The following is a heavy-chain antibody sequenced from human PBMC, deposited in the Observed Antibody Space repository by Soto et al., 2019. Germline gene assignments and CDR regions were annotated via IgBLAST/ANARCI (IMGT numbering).Heavy chain of an antibody. CDR3: TRGPF. Sequence: EVQLVESGXXXVQPXXXXXLSCXXXXXXXXRFXXXXVRQAPGKGPEWVANIREDGNDKYYADSVKGRFTISRDNAKSSLDLQMDSLRAEDTAVYYCTRGPFWGQGTLVTVSS. J-gene: IGHJ4*02. CDR1: XXXXXRFX. CDR2: IREDGNDK. V-gene: IGHV3-7*05.